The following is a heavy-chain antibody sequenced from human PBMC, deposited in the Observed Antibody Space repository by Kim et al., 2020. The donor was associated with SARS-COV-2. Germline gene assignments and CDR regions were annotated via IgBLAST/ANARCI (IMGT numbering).Heavy chain of an antibody. V-gene: IGHV4-30-4*01. D-gene: IGHD2-8*02. CDR2: IYYSGST. Sequence: SETLSLTCTVSGGSISSGDHYWNWIRQPPGKGLEWIGYIYYSGSTYYNPSLKSRVTISSDTSKNQFSLKLSSVTAADTALYYCVRDIITGHAYWFDPWGQGILVTVSS. J-gene: IGHJ5*02. CDR3: VRDIITGHAYWFDP. CDR1: GGSISSGDHY.